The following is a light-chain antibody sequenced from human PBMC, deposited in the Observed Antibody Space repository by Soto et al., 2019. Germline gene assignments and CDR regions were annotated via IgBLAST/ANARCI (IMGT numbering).Light chain of an antibody. CDR2: WAS. CDR3: QQYYNTPYT. J-gene: IGKJ2*01. V-gene: IGKV4-1*01. Sequence: DIVXTQSPDSLAVSLGERATINCKSSQSVLYSSNNKNYLAWYQQKPGQPPKLLIYWASTRESGVPDRFSGGGSGTDFTLTISSLQAEDVAVYYCQQYYNTPYTFGQGTQLEIK. CDR1: QSVLYSSNNKNY.